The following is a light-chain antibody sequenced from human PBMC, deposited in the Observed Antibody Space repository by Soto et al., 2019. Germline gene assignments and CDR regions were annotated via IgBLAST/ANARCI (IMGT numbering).Light chain of an antibody. CDR3: SSYSHSPPSYV. V-gene: IGLV2-14*03. CDR1: SVDVGDYNS. CDR2: HVT. J-gene: IGLJ1*01. Sequence: QSVLTQPASVSGSPGQSITISCTGSSVDVGDYNSVSWYQQHPGKAPKVMIYHVTIRASGVSNRFPGSKSGNTASLTISGLQAEDEADYYCSSYSHSPPSYVFGTGTKVTV.